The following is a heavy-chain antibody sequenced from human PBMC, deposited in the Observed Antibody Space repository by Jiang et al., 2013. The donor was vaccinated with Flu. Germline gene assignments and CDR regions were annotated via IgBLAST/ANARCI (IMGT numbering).Heavy chain of an antibody. J-gene: IGHJ4*02. Sequence: SCAASGFTFSSYAMSWVRPGSREGGVEWVSAISGSGGSTYYADSVKGRFTISRDNSKNTLYLQMNSLRAEDTAVYYCAKGWGDIVVVPAAIRYDYWGQGTLVTVSS. V-gene: IGHV3-23*01. CDR3: AKGWGDIVVVPAAIRYDY. CDR2: ISGSGGST. CDR1: GFTFSSYA. D-gene: IGHD2-2*02.